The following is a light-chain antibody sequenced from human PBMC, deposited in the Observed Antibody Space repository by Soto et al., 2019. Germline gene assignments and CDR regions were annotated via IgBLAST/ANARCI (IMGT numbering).Light chain of an antibody. J-gene: IGKJ1*01. Sequence: AIRMTQSPSSLSASTGDRVTITCRASQGISSYLAWYQQKPGKDPKLLIYAASTLQSGVPSSFSGSGSGTDFTLTISCLQSEDFATYDCQQYYSYPRTFGHGTKVDIK. CDR1: QGISSY. CDR2: AAS. V-gene: IGKV1-8*01. CDR3: QQYYSYPRT.